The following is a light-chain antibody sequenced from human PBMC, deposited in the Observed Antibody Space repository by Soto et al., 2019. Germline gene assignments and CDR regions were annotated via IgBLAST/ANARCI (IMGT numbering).Light chain of an antibody. J-gene: IGKJ5*01. CDR1: QSVSSSY. V-gene: IGKV3-20*01. CDR2: GAS. CDR3: QHYGASPPIT. Sequence: EILLTQSPGTLSLSPGERATLSCRASQSVSSSYLAWYQHRPGQAPRLLIYGASSRATGIPDRFSGSGSGTDFTLTISRLEPEDFAMYYCQHYGASPPITFGQGTRLEIK.